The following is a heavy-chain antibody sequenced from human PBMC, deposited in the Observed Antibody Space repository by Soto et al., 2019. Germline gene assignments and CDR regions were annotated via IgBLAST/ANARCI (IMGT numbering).Heavy chain of an antibody. V-gene: IGHV4-31*03. CDR2: IYYSGST. CDR1: GGSINSGGYY. D-gene: IGHD2-8*01. J-gene: IGHJ6*02. CDR3: ARRTWGMDV. Sequence: SETLSLTCTVSGGSINSGGYYWSWIRQHPGKGLEWIGYIYYSGSTFYNPSLKSRVTISLDTSKSQFSLNLRSVTAADTAVYYCARRTWGMDVWGQGTTVTVSS.